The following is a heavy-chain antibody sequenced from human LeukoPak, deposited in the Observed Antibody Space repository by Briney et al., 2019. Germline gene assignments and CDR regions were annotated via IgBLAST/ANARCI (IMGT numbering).Heavy chain of an antibody. V-gene: IGHV4-39*01. CDR1: GDSLRNSGSY. J-gene: IGHJ4*02. CDR2: IYYDGTT. CDR3: VRRQHCGDPH. Sequence: KSSETLSLTCTVSGDSLRNSGSYWVWNRQPSGKGLEWIGSIYYDGTTYHNPSLKSRVIISADTSKSQFSLKMISVTAADTAVYWCVRRQHCGDPHWGQGTLVTVST. D-gene: IGHD4-17*01.